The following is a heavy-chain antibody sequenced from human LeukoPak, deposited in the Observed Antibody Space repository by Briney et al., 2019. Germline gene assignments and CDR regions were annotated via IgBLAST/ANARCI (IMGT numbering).Heavy chain of an antibody. Sequence: GRSLRLSCAASGLTFSSYGMHSVRQAPGKGLEWVAVIWYDGSNKYHAHAVKGRFTISRDNSKNTLYLQMDSLRAEDTAVYDCARGRGSPFYWGQGTLVTVSS. D-gene: IGHD3-16*01. V-gene: IGHV3-33*01. CDR2: IWYDGSNK. CDR3: ARGRGSPFY. J-gene: IGHJ4*02. CDR1: GLTFSSYG.